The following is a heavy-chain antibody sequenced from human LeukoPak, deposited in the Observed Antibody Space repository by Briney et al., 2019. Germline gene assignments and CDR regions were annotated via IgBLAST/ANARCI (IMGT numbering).Heavy chain of an antibody. D-gene: IGHD6-19*01. Sequence: PSQTLSLTCTVSGGSISSGSYYWSWIRQPAGKGLEWIGRIYTSGSTDYNSSLKSRIIISVDTSKRQFSLKLSAVTAADTAVYYCTRAGRHYSGDDYWGQGTLVTVSS. V-gene: IGHV4-61*02. CDR2: IYTSGST. CDR3: TRAGRHYSGDDY. CDR1: GGSISSGSYY. J-gene: IGHJ4*02.